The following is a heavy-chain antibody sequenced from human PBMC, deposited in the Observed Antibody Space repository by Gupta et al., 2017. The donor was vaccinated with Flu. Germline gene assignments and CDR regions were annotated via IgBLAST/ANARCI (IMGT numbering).Heavy chain of an antibody. D-gene: IGHD3-16*01. CDR1: GGPIDSYY. Sequence: SGGPIDSYYWCWIRRSPGKGLEWIGDIYHDGTTNYNPSLKSRVTMSVDRSKKAFSLKLSSVTAADTAVYYCAGGGNYGQFDYWDHGPLVIV. J-gene: IGHJ4*01. CDR3: AGGGNYGQFDY. V-gene: IGHV4-59*01. CDR2: IYHDGTT.